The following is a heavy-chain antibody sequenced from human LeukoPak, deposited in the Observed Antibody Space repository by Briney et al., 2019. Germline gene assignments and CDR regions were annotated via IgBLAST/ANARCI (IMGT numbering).Heavy chain of an antibody. J-gene: IGHJ4*02. CDR1: GGTFSSYA. Sequence: ASVTVSCKASGGTFSSYAISWVRQPPGQGLEWMGGIIPIFGTANYAQKFQGRVTITADESTSTAYMELSSLRSEDTAVYYCARDRGITMVRGATSYPYYFDYWGQGTLVTVSS. CDR3: ARDRGITMVRGATSYPYYFDY. CDR2: IIPIFGTA. V-gene: IGHV1-69*13. D-gene: IGHD3-10*01.